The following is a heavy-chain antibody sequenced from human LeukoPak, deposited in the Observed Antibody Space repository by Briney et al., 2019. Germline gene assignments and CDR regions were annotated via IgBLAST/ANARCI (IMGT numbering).Heavy chain of an antibody. CDR3: ASHDSCGYYLYRYFTY. D-gene: IGHD3-22*01. CDR2: ITSSGGNT. CDR1: GFTFSSYA. Sequence: QSGGSLRLSCAAYGFTFSSYAMSWVRQAPGKGPEWISAITSSGGNTYNADSVKGRFTISRDNSKNTLYLQMNSLRAEDTAVYYCASHDSCGYYLYRYFTYWGQGHLVTVSS. J-gene: IGHJ4*02. V-gene: IGHV3-23*01.